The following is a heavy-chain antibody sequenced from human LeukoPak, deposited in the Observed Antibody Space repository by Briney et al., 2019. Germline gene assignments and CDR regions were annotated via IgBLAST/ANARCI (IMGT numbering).Heavy chain of an antibody. J-gene: IGHJ4*02. D-gene: IGHD3-10*01. CDR3: ARGSGSGSYYTNLDY. V-gene: IGHV3-64*02. CDR1: GFTFSRYG. CDR2: ISSDGGST. Sequence: PGGSLRLSCAASGFTFSRYGMHWVRQAPGKGLEYVSAISSDGGSTYYADSVKGRFTISGDNSKNTLYLQMGSLRAEDMAVYYCARGSGSGSYYTNLDYWGQGTLVTVSS.